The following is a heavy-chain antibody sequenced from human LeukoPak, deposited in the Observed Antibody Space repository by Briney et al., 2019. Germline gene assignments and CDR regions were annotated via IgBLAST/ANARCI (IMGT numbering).Heavy chain of an antibody. CDR3: ARDLGADQWLAPFDY. CDR1: GGTFSSYA. V-gene: IGHV1-69*13. D-gene: IGHD6-19*01. J-gene: IGHJ4*02. Sequence: ASVKVSCKASGGTFSSYAINWVRQAPGQGLEWMGGIIPMFGTPNYAQRVQGRVTITADESTSTAYMELRSLRSEDTAVYYCARDLGADQWLAPFDYWGQGTLVTVSS. CDR2: IIPMFGTP.